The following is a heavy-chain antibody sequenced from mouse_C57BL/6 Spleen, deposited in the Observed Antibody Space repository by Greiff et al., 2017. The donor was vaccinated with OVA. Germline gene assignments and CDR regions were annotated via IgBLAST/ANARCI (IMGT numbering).Heavy chain of an antibody. J-gene: IGHJ2*01. CDR2: IYPGDGDT. D-gene: IGHD1-1*01. CDR3: ARFTTVVATDY. V-gene: IGHV1-80*01. Sequence: QVHVKQSGAELVKPGASVKISCKASGYAFSSYWMNWVKQRPGKGLEWIGQIYPGDGDTNYNGKFKGKATLTADKSSSTAYMQLSSLTSEDSAVYFCARFTTVVATDYWGQGTTLTVSS. CDR1: GYAFSSYW.